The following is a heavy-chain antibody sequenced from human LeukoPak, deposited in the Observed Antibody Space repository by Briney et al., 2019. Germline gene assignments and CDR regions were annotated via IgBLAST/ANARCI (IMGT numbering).Heavy chain of an antibody. V-gene: IGHV3-7*03. Sequence: GGSLRLSCAASGFTFRSYWMSWVRQAPGKGLEWVANINQGGSVKYYVDSVKGRFTISRDDAKNSLYVQMNSLRDEDTAVYYCASSQMATIPHYFDYWGQGTLVTVSS. J-gene: IGHJ4*02. CDR2: INQGGSVK. CDR1: GFTFRSYW. CDR3: ASSQMATIPHYFDY. D-gene: IGHD5-24*01.